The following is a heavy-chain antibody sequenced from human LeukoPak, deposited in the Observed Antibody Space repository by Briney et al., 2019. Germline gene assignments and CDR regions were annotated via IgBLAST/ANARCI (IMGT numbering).Heavy chain of an antibody. V-gene: IGHV3-23*01. CDR3: ARAGEGFDT. Sequence: GGSLRLSCAASGFTFSSYAMSWVRQAPGKGLEWVSAISGSGGSTYYADSVKGRFNISRDNSKNTLYLQMSSLRAEDTAIYYCARAGEGFDTWGQGTKVTVSS. CDR1: GFTFSSYA. J-gene: IGHJ3*02. D-gene: IGHD3-10*01. CDR2: ISGSGGST.